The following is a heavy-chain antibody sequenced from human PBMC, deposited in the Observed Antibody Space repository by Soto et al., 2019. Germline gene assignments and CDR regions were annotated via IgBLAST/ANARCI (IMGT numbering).Heavy chain of an antibody. V-gene: IGHV1-2*04. CDR2: IDPNSGGT. D-gene: IGHD2-15*01. Sequence: QVQLVQSGAEVKKPGASVKVSCKASGYTFTGYYMHWVRQAPGQGLEWMGWIDPNSGGTNYAQKFEGWVNMTRDTYISTAYMELSRLRSDDTAVYYCARAPVVAATADDQKYNWFDPWGQGTLVTVSS. J-gene: IGHJ5*02. CDR1: GYTFTGYY. CDR3: ARAPVVAATADDQKYNWFDP.